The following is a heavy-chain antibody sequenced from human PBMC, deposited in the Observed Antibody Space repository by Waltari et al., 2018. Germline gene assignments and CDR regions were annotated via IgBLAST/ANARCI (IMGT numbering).Heavy chain of an antibody. CDR1: GFTFSSYG. Sequence: QVQLVESGGGVVQPGGSLRLSCAASGFTFSSYGMHWVRQAPGKGLEWVAFIWYDGSNKYYADSVKGRFTISRDNSKNTLYLQMNSLRAEDTAVYYCAKGGGNVDYWGQGTLVTVSS. CDR2: IWYDGSNK. J-gene: IGHJ4*02. D-gene: IGHD2-15*01. V-gene: IGHV3-30*02. CDR3: AKGGGNVDY.